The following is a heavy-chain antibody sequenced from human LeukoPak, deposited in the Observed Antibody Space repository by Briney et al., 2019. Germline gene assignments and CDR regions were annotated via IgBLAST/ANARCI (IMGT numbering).Heavy chain of an antibody. Sequence: SETLSLTCTVSGGSISSYYWGWIRQPPGKGLEWIGSIYYSGSTYYNLALKSRVTISVDTSRNQFSLKLSSVTAADTAVYYCARTIAAAGGGYYFDYWGQGTLVTVSS. D-gene: IGHD6-13*01. V-gene: IGHV4-39*01. CDR2: IYYSGST. J-gene: IGHJ4*02. CDR3: ARTIAAAGGGYYFDY. CDR1: GGSISSYY.